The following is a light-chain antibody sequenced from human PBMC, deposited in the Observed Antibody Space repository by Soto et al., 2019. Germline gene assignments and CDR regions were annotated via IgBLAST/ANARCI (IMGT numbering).Light chain of an antibody. J-gene: IGKJ1*01. V-gene: IGKV3-20*01. CDR3: QQYGSSPRT. CDR2: GAS. CDR1: QTVSNRY. Sequence: EIVLTQSPGTLSLSPGERATLSCRASQTVSNRYLAWYQQKPGQAPRLLIYGASSRATGIPDRFSGSGSGRDFTLIISILEPEDSAVYHCQQYGSSPRTFGHGTRVEIK.